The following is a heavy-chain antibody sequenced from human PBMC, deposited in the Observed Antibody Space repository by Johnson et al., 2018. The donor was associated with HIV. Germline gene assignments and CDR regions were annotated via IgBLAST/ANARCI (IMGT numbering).Heavy chain of an antibody. J-gene: IGHJ3*02. Sequence: VQLVESGGGLVQPGRSLRLSCAASGFTFDDYAMHWVPQAPGKGLEWVSGISWNSGSIGYADSVKGRFTISRDNAKNSLYLQMNSLRAEDTAVYYCASTRLGAFDILGRGTMVTVSS. CDR3: ASTRLGAFDI. CDR1: GFTFDDYA. V-gene: IGHV3-9*01. CDR2: ISWNSGSI. D-gene: IGHD6-6*01.